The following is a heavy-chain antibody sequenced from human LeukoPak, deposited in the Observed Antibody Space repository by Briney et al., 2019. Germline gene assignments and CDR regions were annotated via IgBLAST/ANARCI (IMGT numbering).Heavy chain of an antibody. V-gene: IGHV3-23*01. J-gene: IGHJ4*02. CDR2: ISGSGGST. CDR3: ARGEGTQGMMVVVTPFDY. CDR1: GFTFSSYA. Sequence: GGSLRLSCAASGFTFSSYAMSWVRQAPGKGLEWVSAISGSGGSTYYADSVKGRFTISRDNAKNSLYLQMNSLRDEDTAVYYCARGEGTQGMMVVVTPFDYWGQGTLVTVSS. D-gene: IGHD3-22*01.